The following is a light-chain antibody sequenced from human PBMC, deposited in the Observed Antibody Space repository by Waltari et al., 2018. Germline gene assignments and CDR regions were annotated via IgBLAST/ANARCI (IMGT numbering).Light chain of an antibody. J-gene: IGKJ4*01. CDR1: QTILYNTNNKNY. V-gene: IGKV4-1*01. Sequence: DIVMTQSPDSLAVSLGERATINCKSSQTILYNTNNKNYLAWYQQKPRQPPKLLIYWASTRESGVPDRFSGSGSGTDFTLTISSLQPEDFATYYCQQANSFPLTFGGGTKVEIK. CDR2: WAS. CDR3: QQANSFPLT.